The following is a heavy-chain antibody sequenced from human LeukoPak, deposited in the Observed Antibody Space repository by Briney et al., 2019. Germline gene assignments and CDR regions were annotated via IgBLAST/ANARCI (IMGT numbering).Heavy chain of an antibody. CDR3: ARSHDHLWGNYPDY. Sequence: SETLSLTCAVSGGSISSSNWWSWVRQPPGKGLEWIGEIHHDGRINYNPSLKSRVTLSVDKSKNQFSLRLNSVTAADTAMYYCARSHDHLWGNYPDYWGQGTLVTVSS. V-gene: IGHV4-4*02. CDR2: IHHDGRI. CDR1: GGSISSSNW. J-gene: IGHJ4*02. D-gene: IGHD3-16*02.